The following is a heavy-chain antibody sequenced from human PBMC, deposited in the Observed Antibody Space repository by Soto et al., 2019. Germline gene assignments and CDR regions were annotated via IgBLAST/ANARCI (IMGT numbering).Heavy chain of an antibody. V-gene: IGHV4-39*02. CDR3: AREGGGDCSGGSCQVDY. Sequence: QLQLPESGTGLVKPSETLSLTCTVSGGSITSSSYYWGWIRQPPGQGLQWIGSIDYRGNTYYNLSLTIRVTISVDTSKDKFSLKLSTVTAADTAVYYCAREGGGDCSGGSCQVDYWGQGALVTVPS. CDR1: GGSITSSSYY. J-gene: IGHJ4*02. CDR2: IDYRGNT. D-gene: IGHD2-15*01.